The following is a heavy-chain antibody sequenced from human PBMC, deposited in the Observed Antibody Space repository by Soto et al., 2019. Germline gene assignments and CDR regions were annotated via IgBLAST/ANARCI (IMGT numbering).Heavy chain of an antibody. CDR3: ARATYCTGGSCSSRVPDY. CDR2: IKRDGSEI. V-gene: IGHV3-7*03. J-gene: IGHJ4*02. CDR1: GFTFSGYW. Sequence: GVSLRLSCAASGFTFSGYWMSWVSQAPGKGLEWVANIKRDGSEIYYVDSVKGRFTISRDNAKDSLYLQMNSLRAEDTAVYYCARATYCTGGSCSSRVPDYWGQGTLVTVSS. D-gene: IGHD2-15*01.